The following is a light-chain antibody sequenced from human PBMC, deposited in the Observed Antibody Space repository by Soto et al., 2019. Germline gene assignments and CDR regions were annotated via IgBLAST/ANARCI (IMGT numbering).Light chain of an antibody. CDR3: SSYSGTNNLLI. J-gene: IGLJ2*01. Sequence: QSVLTQPPSASGSPGQSVTISCTGTSNDVGNYNYVSWYQQHPGKAPKVLISEVSKRPSGVPDRFSGSKSGNMASLTVSGLQAEDEADYYCSSYSGTNNLLIFGGETRVTVL. CDR1: SNDVGNYNY. V-gene: IGLV2-8*01. CDR2: EVS.